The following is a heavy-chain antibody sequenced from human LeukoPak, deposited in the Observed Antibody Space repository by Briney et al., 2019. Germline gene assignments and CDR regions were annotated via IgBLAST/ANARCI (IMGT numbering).Heavy chain of an antibody. CDR1: GFTFDDYA. J-gene: IGHJ3*02. CDR3: EKDLFPDHSSGCSDI. CDR2: ISWNSGSI. V-gene: IGHV3-9*01. D-gene: IGHD6-19*01. Sequence: GRSLRLSCAASGFTFDDYAMHWVRQAPGKGLEWVSGISWNSGSIGYADSVKGRFTISRDNAKNSLYLQMNSLRAEDTALYYCEKDLFPDHSSGCSDIWGQGTMVTVS.